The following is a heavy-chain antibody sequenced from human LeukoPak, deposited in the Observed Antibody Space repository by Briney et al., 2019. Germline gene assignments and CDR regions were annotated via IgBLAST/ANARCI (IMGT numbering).Heavy chain of an antibody. Sequence: GSLRLSCAASGFTFSIYAMNWVRQAPGKGLEWVSGIRGSGGSTYYADSVKGRFTISRGNSKNTLYLQMNSLRAEDTAVYYCAKGEPPYCGGDCYSDYWGQGTLVTVSS. CDR1: GFTFSIYA. D-gene: IGHD2-21*02. J-gene: IGHJ4*02. CDR3: AKGEPPYCGGDCYSDY. V-gene: IGHV3-23*01. CDR2: IRGSGGST.